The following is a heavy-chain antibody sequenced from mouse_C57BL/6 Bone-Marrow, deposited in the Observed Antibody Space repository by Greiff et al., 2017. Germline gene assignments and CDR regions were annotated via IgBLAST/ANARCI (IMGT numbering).Heavy chain of an antibody. V-gene: IGHV5-9-1*02. J-gene: IGHJ3*01. CDR3: TRGDYYGSSSLFAY. D-gene: IGHD1-1*01. CDR1: GFTFSSYA. Sequence: VKLVESGEGLVKPGGSLKLSCAASGFTFSSYAMSWVRQTPEKRLEWVAYISSGGDYIYYADTVKGRFTISRDNARNTLYLQRSSLKSEDTAMYYCTRGDYYGSSSLFAYWGQGTLVTVSA. CDR2: ISSGGDYI.